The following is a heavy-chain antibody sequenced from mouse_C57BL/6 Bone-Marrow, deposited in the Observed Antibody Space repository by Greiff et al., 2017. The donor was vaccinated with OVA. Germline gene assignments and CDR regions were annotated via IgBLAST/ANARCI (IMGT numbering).Heavy chain of an antibody. CDR2: IDPSDSYT. J-gene: IGHJ1*03. CDR1: GYTFTSYW. CDR3: ARVRYYYGSSSYWYFDV. D-gene: IGHD1-1*01. Sequence: QVQLKQPGAELVRPGTSVKLSCTASGYTFTSYWLHWLKQRPGQGLEWIGVIDPSDSYTNYNQKFKGKATLTVDTSSSTAYMQLSSLTSEDSAVYYCARVRYYYGSSSYWYFDVWGTGTTVTVSS. V-gene: IGHV1-59*01.